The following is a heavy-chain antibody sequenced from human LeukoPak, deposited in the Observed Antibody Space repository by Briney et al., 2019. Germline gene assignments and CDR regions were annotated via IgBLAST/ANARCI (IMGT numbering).Heavy chain of an antibody. CDR1: GGSFSGYY. CDR2: INHSGST. J-gene: IGHJ4*02. Sequence: PSETLSLTCAVYGGSFSGYYWSWIRQPPGKGLEWIGEINHSGSTNYNPSLKSRVTISVDTSKNQFSLKLSSVTAADTAVYCCARGLGYYDSSVGYWGQGTLVTVSS. CDR3: ARGLGYYDSSVGY. D-gene: IGHD3-22*01. V-gene: IGHV4-34*01.